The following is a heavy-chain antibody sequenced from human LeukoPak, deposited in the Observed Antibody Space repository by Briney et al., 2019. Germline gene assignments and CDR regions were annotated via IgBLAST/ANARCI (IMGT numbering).Heavy chain of an antibody. V-gene: IGHV5-51*01. CDR1: GYSFTSYW. J-gene: IGHJ6*03. CDR3: ARQARSGSSSSYMDV. D-gene: IGHD3-10*01. CDR2: IYPGDSDT. Sequence: PGESLKISCKGSGYSFTSYWIGWVRQMPGRGLEWMGIIYPGDSDTRYSPSFQGQVTISADKSISTAYLQWSSLKASDTAMYYCARQARSGSSSSYMDVWGKGTTVTVSS.